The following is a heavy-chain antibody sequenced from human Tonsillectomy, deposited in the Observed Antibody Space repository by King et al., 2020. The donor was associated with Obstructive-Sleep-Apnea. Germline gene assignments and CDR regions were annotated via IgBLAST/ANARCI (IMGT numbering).Heavy chain of an antibody. CDR1: GYSFRSYC. CDR3: ARRIFYGMDV. V-gene: IGHV5-10-1*03. CDR2: VDPDDSST. Sequence: VQLVQSGAEVKKPGESLRISCKGSGYSFRSYCINWVRQMPGKGLEWVGSVDPDDSSTYYIPAFQGRVIISADKSVTTGYLQWSSLKASDTATYYCARRIFYGMDVWGQGTTVTVSS. J-gene: IGHJ6*02. D-gene: IGHD3-9*01.